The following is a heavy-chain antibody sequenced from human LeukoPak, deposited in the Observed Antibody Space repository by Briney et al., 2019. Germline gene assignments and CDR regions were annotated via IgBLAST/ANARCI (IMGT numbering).Heavy chain of an antibody. D-gene: IGHD1-26*01. J-gene: IGHJ6*02. V-gene: IGHV3-30*18. CDR1: GFTFSSYG. CDR2: ISYDGSNK. CDR3: AKSGGSYYYYGMDV. Sequence: PGGSLRLSCAASGFTFSSYGMHWVRQAPGKGLEWVAVISYDGSNKYYADSVKGRYTISRDNSKNTLYLQMNSLRAEDTAVYYCAKSGGSYYYYGMDVWGQGTTVTVSS.